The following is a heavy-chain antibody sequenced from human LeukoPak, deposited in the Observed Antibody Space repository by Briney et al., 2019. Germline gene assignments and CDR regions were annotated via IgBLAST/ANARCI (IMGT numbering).Heavy chain of an antibody. CDR3: VSVLTVTFDS. V-gene: IGHV3-33*01. CDR1: GFTFSTYG. D-gene: IGHD4-17*01. J-gene: IGHJ4*02. CDR2: VWSDGNGK. Sequence: SGGSLRLSCAASGFTFSTYGMHWVRKAPGKGLEWVALVWSDGNGKFYADSVKGRFTISRDNSKNTVYLQMNSVRAEDTAVYYCVSVLTVTFDSWGQGTLVTVSS.